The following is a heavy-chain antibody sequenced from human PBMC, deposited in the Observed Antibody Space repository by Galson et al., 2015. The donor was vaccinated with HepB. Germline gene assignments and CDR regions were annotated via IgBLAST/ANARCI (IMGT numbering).Heavy chain of an antibody. CDR3: AKDGVADSGWYSDY. V-gene: IGHV3-23*01. J-gene: IGHJ4*02. Sequence: LRLSCAASGFAFSSYAMSWVRRAPGKGLQWLSIISSSGDLRRYADSVKGRFTISRDNSKSALYLQMNSLTADDTAVYYCAKDGVADSGWYSDYWGQGTLVTVSS. CDR2: ISSSGDLR. D-gene: IGHD6-19*01. CDR1: GFAFSSYA.